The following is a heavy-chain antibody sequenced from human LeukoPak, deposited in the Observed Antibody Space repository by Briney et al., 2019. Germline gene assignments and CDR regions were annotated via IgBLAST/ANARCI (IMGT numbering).Heavy chain of an antibody. V-gene: IGHV4-38-2*01. Sequence: SETLSLTCAVSGFSISSVYYWCWIRQPPGKGLEWIGNIYHDGNTYYNPSLKSRLTVSVDKSQNQFSLTLSSVAAADTAVYFCARLTASRRAFDMWGQGTKVTVSS. CDR3: ARLTASRRAFDM. CDR2: IYHDGNT. CDR1: GFSISSVYY. J-gene: IGHJ3*02. D-gene: IGHD2-2*01.